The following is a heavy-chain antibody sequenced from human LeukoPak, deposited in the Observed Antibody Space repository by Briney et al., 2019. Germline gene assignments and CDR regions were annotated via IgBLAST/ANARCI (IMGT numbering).Heavy chain of an antibody. J-gene: IGHJ4*02. CDR2: ISSSGSTV. Sequence: KTGGSLRLSCAVSGFTFSSYEMNWVRQAPGKGLEWISYISSSGSTVYYADSVKGRFTISRDNAKNSLYLQMNSLRAEDTAVYYCARKRARGLDYWGQGTLVTVSS. CDR3: ARKRARGLDY. V-gene: IGHV3-48*03. D-gene: IGHD3-10*01. CDR1: GFTFSSYE.